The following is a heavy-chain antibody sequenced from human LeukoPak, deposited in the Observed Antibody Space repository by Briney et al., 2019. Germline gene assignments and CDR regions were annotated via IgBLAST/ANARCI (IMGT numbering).Heavy chain of an antibody. D-gene: IGHD1-1*01. J-gene: IGHJ4*02. CDR1: GFTFDDYD. Sequence: GGSLRLSCAAAGFTFDDYDMHWVRQAPGKGLEWVALISGDGGSTYYADSVKGGFTISRDNSKNSLYLQMNSLRTEDPALYYCAKDISLNWNSPGGFDSGGQGILATVSP. CDR2: ISGDGGST. V-gene: IGHV3-43*02. CDR3: AKDISLNWNSPGGFDS.